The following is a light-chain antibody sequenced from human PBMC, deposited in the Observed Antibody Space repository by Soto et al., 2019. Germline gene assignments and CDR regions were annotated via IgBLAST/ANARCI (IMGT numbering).Light chain of an antibody. Sequence: MTQTPSTLSASVGDRVTITCRASQSISSWLAWYQQKPGKAPKLLIYDASSLESGVPSRFSGSGSGTEFTLTISSLQPDDFATYYCQQYNSYTPTFGQGTRLEIK. J-gene: IGKJ5*01. CDR1: QSISSW. CDR3: QQYNSYTPT. V-gene: IGKV1-5*01. CDR2: DAS.